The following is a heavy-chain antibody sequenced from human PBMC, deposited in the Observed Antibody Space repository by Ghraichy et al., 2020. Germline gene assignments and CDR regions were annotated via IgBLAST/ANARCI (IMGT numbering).Heavy chain of an antibody. D-gene: IGHD2-2*01. Sequence: GGSLRLSCAASGFIVSSNYMSWVRQAPGKGLEWVSAIYSGGGTYYADSVTGRFTISRDNSKNTLYLQMNSLRAEDTAVYYCARGSHCSSASCSLDSWGQGTLVTVSS. CDR1: GFIVSSNY. V-gene: IGHV3-53*01. CDR3: ARGSHCSSASCSLDS. CDR2: IYSGGGT. J-gene: IGHJ4*02.